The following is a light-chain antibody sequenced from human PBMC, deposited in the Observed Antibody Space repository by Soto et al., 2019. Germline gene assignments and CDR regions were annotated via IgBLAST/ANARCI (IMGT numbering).Light chain of an antibody. V-gene: IGLV2-14*01. CDR3: SAYTTTSTLI. Sequence: QSALTQPASVSGSPGQSVTISCTGTSSDVGGYDYVSWYQQHPGTAPKLMLYEVNNRPSGVSNRFSGSKSGNTASLIISGLQTEDEAHYYCSAYTTTSTLIFGTGTKVTVL. J-gene: IGLJ1*01. CDR1: SSDVGGYDY. CDR2: EVN.